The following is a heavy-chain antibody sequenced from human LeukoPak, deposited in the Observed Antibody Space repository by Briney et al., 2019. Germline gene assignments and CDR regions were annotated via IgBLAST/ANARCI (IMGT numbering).Heavy chain of an antibody. V-gene: IGHV3-11*04. J-gene: IGHJ4*02. Sequence: GGSLRLSCVASGFTFSDYFMSWIRQAPGKGLEWLSFINSAGGNIYYADSVKGRFTISRDNAKKTLYLEMNSLRMEDTAIYYCATSRVFDYWGQGTLVTVSS. CDR3: ATSRVFDY. CDR2: INSAGGNI. CDR1: GFTFSDYF.